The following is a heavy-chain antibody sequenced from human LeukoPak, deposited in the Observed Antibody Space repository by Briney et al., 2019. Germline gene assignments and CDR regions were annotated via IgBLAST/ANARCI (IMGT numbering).Heavy chain of an antibody. CDR1: GYTFTSYG. D-gene: IGHD3-22*01. V-gene: IGHV1-18*01. CDR2: ISAYNGNT. J-gene: IGHJ4*02. CDR3: ARLGEILTYYDSSGYQYYFDY. Sequence: ASVKVSCKASGYTFTSYGISWVRQAPGRGLEWMGWISAYNGNTNYAQKLQGRVTMTTDTSTSTAYMELRSLRSDDTAVYYCARLGEILTYYDSSGYQYYFDYWGQGTLVTVSS.